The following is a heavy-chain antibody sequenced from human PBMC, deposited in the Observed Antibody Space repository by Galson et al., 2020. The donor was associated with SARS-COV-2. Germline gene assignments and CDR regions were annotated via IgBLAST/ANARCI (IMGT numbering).Heavy chain of an antibody. Sequence: GGSLRLSCAASGFTVSSNYMSWVRQAPGKGLEWVSVIYSGGSTYYADSVKGRFTISRDNSKNTLYLQMNSLRAEDTAVYYCARVGSSVWYNWFDPWGQGTLVTVSS. CDR1: GFTVSSNY. CDR3: ARVGSSVWYNWFDP. CDR2: IYSGGST. V-gene: IGHV3-53*01. J-gene: IGHJ5*02. D-gene: IGHD6-19*01.